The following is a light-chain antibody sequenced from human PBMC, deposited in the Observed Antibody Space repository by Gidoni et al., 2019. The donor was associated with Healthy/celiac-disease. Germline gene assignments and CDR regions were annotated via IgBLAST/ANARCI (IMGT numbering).Light chain of an antibody. V-gene: IGKV2-30*01. J-gene: IGKJ1*01. CDR3: MRGTHWPRT. Sequence: VLTTQSPLSLPVTLGPPAAISCRYCQSLVYSDGNTYLNWFQQMPGQSPSRLIYKVSNRDAGVRDRFCGSGAGTDFTLKISRVEAEEVGVYYCMRGTHWPRTFGQGTKVE. CDR2: KVS. CDR1: QSLVYSDGNTY.